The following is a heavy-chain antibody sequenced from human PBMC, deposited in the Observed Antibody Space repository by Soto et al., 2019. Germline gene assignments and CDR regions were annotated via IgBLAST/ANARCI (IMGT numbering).Heavy chain of an antibody. D-gene: IGHD3-3*01. V-gene: IGHV3-7*05. CDR2: IKQDGSEK. CDR1: GFTFSSYW. Sequence: GGSLRLSCAASGFTFSSYWMSWVRQAPGKGLEWVANIKQDGSEKYYVDSVKGRFTISRDNAKNSLYLQMNSLRAEDTAVYYCARDWGGSGPPLNYYYGMDVWGQGTTVTVSS. J-gene: IGHJ6*02. CDR3: ARDWGGSGPPLNYYYGMDV.